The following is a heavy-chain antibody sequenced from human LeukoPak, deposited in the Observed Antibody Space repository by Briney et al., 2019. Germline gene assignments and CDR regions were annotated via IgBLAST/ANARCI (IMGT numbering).Heavy chain of an antibody. J-gene: IGHJ3*02. CDR2: IYTSGST. CDR1: GGSISSGSYY. V-gene: IGHV4-61*02. D-gene: IGHD6-13*01. CDR3: ARDTDTHSSSWYSVPGGAFDI. Sequence: SQTLSLTCTVSGGSISSGSYYWSWIRQPAGKGLEWIGRIYTSGSTNYNPSLKSRVTISVDTSKNQFSLKLSSVTAADTAVYYCARDTDTHSSSWYSVPGGAFDIWGQGTMVTVSS.